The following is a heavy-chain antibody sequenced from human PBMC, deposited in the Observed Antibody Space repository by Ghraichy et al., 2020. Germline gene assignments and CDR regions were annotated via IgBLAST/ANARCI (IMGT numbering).Heavy chain of an antibody. J-gene: IGHJ6*02. Sequence: SQTLSLTCAISGDSVSSNSAAWYWIRQSPSRGLEWLGRTYYRSKWYNDYAVSVKSRITINPDTSKNQFSLQLNSVTPEDTAVYYCARGKTVTDENGYYYYGMDVWCQGPTVTVS. CDR2: TYYRSKWYN. V-gene: IGHV6-1*01. CDR3: ARGKTVTDENGYYYYGMDV. D-gene: IGHD4-17*01. CDR1: GDSVSSNSAA.